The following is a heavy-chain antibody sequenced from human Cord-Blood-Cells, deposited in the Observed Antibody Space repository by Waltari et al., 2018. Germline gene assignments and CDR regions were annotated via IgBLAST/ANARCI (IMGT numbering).Heavy chain of an antibody. CDR3: ARDNRGYSYGDAFDI. V-gene: IGHV4-30-2*01. J-gene: IGHJ3*02. CDR1: GGSISSGGYS. D-gene: IGHD5-18*01. CDR2: IYHSGSN. Sequence: QLQLQESGSGLVKPSQTLSLTCAVSGGSISSGGYSWSWIRQPPGKGLEWIGYIYHSGSNYYNPSRKSRGTRSVDRSKNQVSLKLSSVTSADTAVYYCARDNRGYSYGDAFDISGQGTMVTVSS.